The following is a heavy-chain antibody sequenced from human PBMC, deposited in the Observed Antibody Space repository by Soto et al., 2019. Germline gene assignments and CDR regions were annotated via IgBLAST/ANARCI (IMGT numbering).Heavy chain of an antibody. CDR2: ISYDGSNK. D-gene: IGHD1-26*01. Sequence: QVQLVESGGGVVQPGRSLRLSCAASGFTFSSYGMHWVRQAPGKGLEWVAVISYDGSNKYYADSVKGRFTISRDNSKNTLYLQMNSLRAEDTAVYYCTTGPSGSYYGWGKGTLVTVSS. J-gene: IGHJ4*02. V-gene: IGHV3-30*03. CDR1: GFTFSSYG. CDR3: TTGPSGSYYG.